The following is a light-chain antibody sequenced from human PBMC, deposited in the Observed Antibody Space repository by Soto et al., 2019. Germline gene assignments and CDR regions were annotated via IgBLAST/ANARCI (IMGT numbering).Light chain of an antibody. Sequence: DIQMTQSPSALSASVGDRVTITCRASQSISSWLAWYQQKPGQAPNLLIYRASTLETGVPSRFSGRGSGTEFTLTISSLQPDDFATYYCQQYSTYSRTFGQWTTVEIK. CDR1: QSISSW. J-gene: IGKJ1*01. CDR3: QQYSTYSRT. CDR2: RAS. V-gene: IGKV1-5*03.